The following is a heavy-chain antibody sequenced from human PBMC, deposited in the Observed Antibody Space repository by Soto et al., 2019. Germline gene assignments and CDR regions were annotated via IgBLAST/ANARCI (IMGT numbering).Heavy chain of an antibody. CDR1: GFSLSNARMG. Sequence: QVTLKESGPVLVKPTETLTLTCTVSGFSLSNARMGVSWIRQPPGKALEWLAHIFSNDEKSYSTSLKSRLTISKDTSKSQVVLTMTNMEPVDTATYYCARIQGDVWGSYRYSTPFDYWGQGTLVTVSS. V-gene: IGHV2-26*01. CDR3: ARIQGDVWGSYRYSTPFDY. CDR2: IFSNDEK. J-gene: IGHJ4*02. D-gene: IGHD3-16*02.